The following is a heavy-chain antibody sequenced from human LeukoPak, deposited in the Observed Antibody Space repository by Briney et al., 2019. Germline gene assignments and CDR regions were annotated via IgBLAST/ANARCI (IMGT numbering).Heavy chain of an antibody. J-gene: IGHJ6*03. CDR1: GASISTSDRY. V-gene: IGHV4-39*01. D-gene: IGHD3-10*01. CDR3: ARHQEGMVRGVLYYMDV. Sequence: SETLSLTCTVSGASISTSDRYWGWIRQPPGEGLEWIGSIYYSGITCHNPSLKSRVTISVDTSNNQFSLKMNSVAAADTAVYFCARHQEGMVRGVLYYMDVWGKGTTVIISS. CDR2: IYYSGIT.